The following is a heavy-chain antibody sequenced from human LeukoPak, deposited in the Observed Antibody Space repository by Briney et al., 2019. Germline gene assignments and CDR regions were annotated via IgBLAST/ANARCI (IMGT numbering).Heavy chain of an antibody. J-gene: IGHJ4*02. V-gene: IGHV3-74*01. Sequence: GGSLRLSCVASGFTFSDYWIHWVRQAPGKGLVWVSRISSDGDTTNYADSVKGRFTISRDNAKNTLYLRMNSLRVEDTAVYYCARDRGPRTGFMVREAYDYWGQGTLVTVSS. D-gene: IGHD3-10*01. CDR2: ISSDGDTT. CDR1: GFTFSDYW. CDR3: ARDRGPRTGFMVREAYDY.